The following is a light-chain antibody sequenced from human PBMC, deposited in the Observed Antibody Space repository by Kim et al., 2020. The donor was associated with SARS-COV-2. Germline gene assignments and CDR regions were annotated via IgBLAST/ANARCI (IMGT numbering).Light chain of an antibody. CDR3: QQYNRWPPDI. CDR1: QSVTSN. V-gene: IGKV3-15*01. Sequence: EIVMTQSPATLSVSPGERATLSCRASQSVTSNLAWYQQKPGQAPRLLIYGASIRATGIPDRFSGSGSGTEFTLTISSLQSEDFALYYCQQYNRWPPDIFGQGTKLEI. J-gene: IGKJ2*01. CDR2: GAS.